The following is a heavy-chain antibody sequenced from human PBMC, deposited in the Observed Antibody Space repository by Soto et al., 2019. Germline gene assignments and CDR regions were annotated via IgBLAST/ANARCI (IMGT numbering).Heavy chain of an antibody. V-gene: IGHV1-69*15. CDR1: GGTFYTYT. Sequence: QVQLVQSGAEVRKPGSSVQVSCKASGGTFYTYTFSWVRQAPGQGLEWMGSITPIYPTTNYAEKFQGRLTVTADGSTNTAYMELNSLTSEDTAVYYCARLPRYSFPTSDDLDSWGQGTLVTVYS. D-gene: IGHD5-18*01. CDR3: ARLPRYSFPTSDDLDS. CDR2: ITPIYPTT. J-gene: IGHJ4*02.